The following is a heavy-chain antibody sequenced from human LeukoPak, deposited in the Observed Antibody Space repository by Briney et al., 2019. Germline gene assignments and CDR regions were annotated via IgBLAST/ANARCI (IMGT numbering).Heavy chain of an antibody. Sequence: SETLSLTCAVYGGSFIGYYWSWIRLPPGKGLEWIGEINHSGSTNYNPSLKSRVTISVDTSKNQFSLKLSSVTAADTAVYYCARGIAAAGTRFGYWGQGTLVTVSS. CDR2: INHSGST. J-gene: IGHJ4*02. CDR1: GGSFIGYY. CDR3: ARGIAAAGTRFGY. V-gene: IGHV4-34*01. D-gene: IGHD6-13*01.